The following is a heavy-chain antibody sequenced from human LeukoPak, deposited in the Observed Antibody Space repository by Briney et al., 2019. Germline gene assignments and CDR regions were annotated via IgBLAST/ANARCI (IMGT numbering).Heavy chain of an antibody. V-gene: IGHV3-48*03. CDR1: GFRFGSHA. CDR3: ARTGFSWVVTAIPYYYYGMDV. J-gene: IGHJ6*02. CDR2: ISSSGSTI. D-gene: IGHD2-21*02. Sequence: GGSLRLSCAASGFRFGSHAVHWVRQAPGKGLEWVSYISSSGSTIYYADSVKGRFTISRDNAKNSLYLQMNSLRAEDTAVYYCARTGFSWVVTAIPYYYYGMDVWGQGTTVTVSS.